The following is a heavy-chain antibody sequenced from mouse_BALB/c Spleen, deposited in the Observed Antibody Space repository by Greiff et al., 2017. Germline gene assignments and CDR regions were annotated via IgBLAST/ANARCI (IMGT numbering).Heavy chain of an antibody. V-gene: IGHV1S81*02. CDR3: ARKAYYYAMDY. CDR1: GYTFTSYW. CDR2: INPSNGRT. D-gene: IGHD6-1*01. Sequence: KESCKASGYTFTSYWMHWVKQRPGQGLEWIGEINPSNGRTNYNEKFKSKATLTVDKSSSTAYMQLSSLTSEDSAVYYCARKAYYYAMDYWGQGTSVTVSS. J-gene: IGHJ4*01.